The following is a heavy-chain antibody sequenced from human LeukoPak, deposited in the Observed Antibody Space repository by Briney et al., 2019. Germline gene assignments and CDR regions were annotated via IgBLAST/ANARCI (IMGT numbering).Heavy chain of an antibody. V-gene: IGHV4-59*01. D-gene: IGHD6-19*01. CDR3: ARGSSGWYEVDY. J-gene: IGHJ4*02. Sequence: PSETLCLTCTVSGGSISSYYWSWIRQPPGKGLEWIGYIYYSGSTNYNPSLKSRVTISVDTSKNQFSLKLSSVTAADTAVYYCARGSSGWYEVDYWGQGTLVTVSS. CDR2: IYYSGST. CDR1: GGSISSYY.